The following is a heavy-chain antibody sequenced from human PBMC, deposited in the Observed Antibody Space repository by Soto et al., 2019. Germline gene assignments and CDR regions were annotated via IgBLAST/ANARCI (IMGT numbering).Heavy chain of an antibody. Sequence: GGSLRLSCAASGFTFSSYWMHWVRQAPGKGLVWVSRISIDGSRTNYADSVKGRFTISRDNAKNTLYLQMNGLRAEDTAVYYCAKVTKRAAAGRYEYYKYGMDVWAKGPRSPSP. CDR3: AKVTKRAAAGRYEYYKYGMDV. D-gene: IGHD6-13*01. J-gene: IGHJ6*02. V-gene: IGHV3-74*01. CDR1: GFTFSSYW. CDR2: ISIDGSRT.